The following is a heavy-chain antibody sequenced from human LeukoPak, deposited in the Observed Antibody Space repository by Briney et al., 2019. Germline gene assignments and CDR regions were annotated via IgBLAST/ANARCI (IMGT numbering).Heavy chain of an antibody. J-gene: IGHJ4*02. D-gene: IGHD3-22*01. Sequence: PGGSLRLSCAASGFTFSIYSMNWVRQAPGKRLEWVSYISSSSTTIYYADSVKGQFTISRDNAKNSLYLQMNSLRDEDTAVYYCARDSSNYYDSSGYYPYFDDWGQGTLVTVSS. V-gene: IGHV3-48*02. CDR3: ARDSSNYYDSSGYYPYFDD. CDR1: GFTFSIYS. CDR2: ISSSSTTI.